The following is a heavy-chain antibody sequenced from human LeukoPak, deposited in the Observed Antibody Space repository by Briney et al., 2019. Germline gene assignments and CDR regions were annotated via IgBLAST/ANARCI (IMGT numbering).Heavy chain of an antibody. CDR1: GFTFSSYG. Sequence: GGSLRLSRAASGFTFSSYGMHWVRQAPGKGLEWVAVIWYDGSNKYYADSVKGRFTISRDNSKKTLYLQMNSLRAKDTAVYYCARKKRVDTDSIMVYYYYAMDVWGQGTTVTVSS. CDR3: ARKKRVDTDSIMVYYYYAMDV. D-gene: IGHD5-18*01. CDR2: IWYDGSNK. V-gene: IGHV3-33*01. J-gene: IGHJ6*02.